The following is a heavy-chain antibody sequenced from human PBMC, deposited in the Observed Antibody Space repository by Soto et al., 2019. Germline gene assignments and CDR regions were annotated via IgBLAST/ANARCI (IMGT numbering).Heavy chain of an antibody. J-gene: IGHJ3*01. Sequence: SEALSLTSAFSGGSISSSNWWRWFRQPPVKGLEWIGEIYHSGSTNYNPSLKSRVTISVGKSKNQFSLKLSSVTAADTAVYYCAKDRRDHNKRTDAFDVWGQGTTVTVSS. CDR1: GGSISSSNW. CDR3: AKDRRDHNKRTDAFDV. CDR2: IYHSGST. V-gene: IGHV4-4*02.